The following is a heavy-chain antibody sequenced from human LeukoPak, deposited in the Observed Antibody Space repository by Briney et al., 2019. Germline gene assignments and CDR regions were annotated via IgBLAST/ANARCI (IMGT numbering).Heavy chain of an antibody. Sequence: ASVKVSCKVSGYTLTELSMHWVRQAPGKGLEWMGGFDPEDGETIYAQKFQGRVTMTEDTSTSTAHMELRSLTSDDTAVYYCARARSGAVARNYNWFDPWGQGTLVTVSS. CDR3: ARARSGAVARNYNWFDP. J-gene: IGHJ5*02. CDR1: GYTLTELS. CDR2: FDPEDGET. V-gene: IGHV1-24*01. D-gene: IGHD6-19*01.